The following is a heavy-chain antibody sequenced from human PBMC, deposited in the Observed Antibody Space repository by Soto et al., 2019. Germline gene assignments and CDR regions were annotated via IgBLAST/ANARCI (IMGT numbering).Heavy chain of an antibody. J-gene: IGHJ3*02. Sequence: LRLTGAASGFTCSSYDIHWVRQAPGKGLKRVAVIWHDGSEKYYADSLTGRFTISRDNSKNTLYLQMNSLRDEDTAVYYCARPGGGYSPYVFDIWGQGTVVTVSS. D-gene: IGHD2-2*03. CDR2: IWHDGSEK. CDR3: ARPGGGYSPYVFDI. V-gene: IGHV3-33*01. CDR1: GFTCSSYD.